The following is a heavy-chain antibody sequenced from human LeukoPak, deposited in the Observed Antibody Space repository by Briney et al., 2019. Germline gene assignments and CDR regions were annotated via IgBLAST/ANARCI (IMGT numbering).Heavy chain of an antibody. CDR3: ARHTRDFVDY. J-gene: IGHJ4*02. V-gene: IGHV5-51*01. CDR1: GYSFTNYW. Sequence: GESLKISCKASGYSFTNYWIGWVRQMPGRGVEWMAIIYPGASDTRYNPSFRGQVTISDDQSISTASLQWSSLKASDTAMYYCARHTRDFVDYWGQGTLVTVSS. D-gene: IGHD3-3*01. CDR2: IYPGASDT.